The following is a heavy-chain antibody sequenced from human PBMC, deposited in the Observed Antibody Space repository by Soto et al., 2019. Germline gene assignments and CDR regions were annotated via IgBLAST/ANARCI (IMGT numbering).Heavy chain of an antibody. CDR3: ARPIREYSTQSDYEYRSLDF. CDR1: GGGISRDL. V-gene: IGHV1-69*01. CDR2: IIPIFGTA. D-gene: IGHD6-6*01. Sequence: SPLNRARKRCGGGISRDLIGRLLNKPKKGLEWMGGIIPIFGTANYAQKFQGRVTITADESTSTAYMELSSLRSEDTAVYYCARPIREYSTQSDYEYRSLDFWG. J-gene: IGHJ2*01.